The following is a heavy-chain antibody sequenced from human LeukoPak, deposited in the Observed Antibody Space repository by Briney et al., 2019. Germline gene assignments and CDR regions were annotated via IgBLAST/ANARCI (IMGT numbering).Heavy chain of an antibody. CDR3: AREDVQQFYYYYGMDV. CDR1: GYSISSGYY. J-gene: IGHJ6*02. D-gene: IGHD1-1*01. V-gene: IGHV4-38-2*02. CDR2: IYYSGST. Sequence: SETLSLTCTVSGYSISSGYYWGWIRQPPGKGLEWIGYIYYSGSTNYNPSLKSRVTVSVDTSKNQFSLRLRSVTAADTAVYYCAREDVQQFYYYYGMDVWGQGTTVTVSS.